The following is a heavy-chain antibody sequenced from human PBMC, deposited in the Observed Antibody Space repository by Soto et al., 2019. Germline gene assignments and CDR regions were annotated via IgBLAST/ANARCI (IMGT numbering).Heavy chain of an antibody. V-gene: IGHV3-33*01. CDR2: IWYDGSIK. CDR1: GFTFSSYG. D-gene: IGHD6-19*01. J-gene: IGHJ2*01. Sequence: QVQLVESGGGVVQPGRSLRLSCAASGFTFSSYGMHWVRQAPGKGLEWVAVIWYDGSIKYYADSVKGRFTISRDNSKNTLYLQMNSLRAEDTAVYYCARGLFFVSGWNWYFDLWGRGTLVTVSS. CDR3: ARGLFFVSGWNWYFDL.